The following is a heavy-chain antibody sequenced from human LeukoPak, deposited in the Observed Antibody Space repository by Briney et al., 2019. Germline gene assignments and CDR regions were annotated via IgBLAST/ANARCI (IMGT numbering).Heavy chain of an antibody. D-gene: IGHD2-15*01. CDR1: GFTFSDYY. J-gene: IGHJ4*02. Sequence: GGSLRLSCAASGFTFSDYYMSWIRQAPGKGLEWISSISSSSSYIYYADSVKGRFTISRDNAKNSLYLQMNSLRAEDTAVYYCARGTYCSGGSCFILLGPYSPTIDYWGQGTLVTVSS. V-gene: IGHV3-11*06. CDR2: ISSSSSYI. CDR3: ARGTYCSGGSCFILLGPYSPTIDY.